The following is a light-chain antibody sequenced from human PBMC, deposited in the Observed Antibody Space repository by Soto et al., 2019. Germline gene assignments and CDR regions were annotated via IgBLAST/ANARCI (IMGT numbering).Light chain of an antibody. V-gene: IGKV3-20*01. CDR1: QSVSSY. CDR3: QRYVSSSGT. Sequence: EIVLTQSPGTLSLSPGERATLSCRASQSVSSYLAWYQQKPGQAPRLLIYGASSRATGIPDRFSGSGSGTDFTLTISRLEPEDFAVYYCQRYVSSSGTFGQGPKGESK. CDR2: GAS. J-gene: IGKJ1*01.